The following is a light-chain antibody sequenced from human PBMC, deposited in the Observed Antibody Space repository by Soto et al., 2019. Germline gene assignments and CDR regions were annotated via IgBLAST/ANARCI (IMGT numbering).Light chain of an antibody. CDR2: DAS. J-gene: IGKJ4*01. CDR1: QSVSNF. CDR3: QQRSNWPPALT. V-gene: IGKV3-11*01. Sequence: EIVLTQSPATLSLSPGERATLSCRATQSVSNFLAWYQQKPGQAPRLLIYDASIRATGIPARFSGSGSGTDLTLTISSLEPEDFAIYYCQQRSNWPPALTFGGGTKVEIK.